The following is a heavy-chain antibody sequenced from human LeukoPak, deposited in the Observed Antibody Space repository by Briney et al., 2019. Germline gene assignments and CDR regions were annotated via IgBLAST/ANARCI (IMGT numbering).Heavy chain of an antibody. D-gene: IGHD6-19*01. CDR3: ARQPVAGILLNWHFDL. CDR1: GGSISSSSYC. J-gene: IGHJ2*01. Sequence: ASETLSLTCSVSGGSISSSSYCWVWIRQPPGKGLEWIGSISDTGNTYYNPSLKSRVTISLDTSKNQFSLKVSSLTAADTARFYCARQPVAGILLNWHFDLWGRGTLVTVSS. CDR2: ISDTGNT. V-gene: IGHV4-39*01.